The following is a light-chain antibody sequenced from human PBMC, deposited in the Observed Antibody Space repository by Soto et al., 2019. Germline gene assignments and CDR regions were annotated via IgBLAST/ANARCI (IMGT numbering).Light chain of an antibody. CDR2: EVS. CDR1: SNDVGGYDY. V-gene: IGLV2-14*01. CDR3: LSYAGNSIWL. J-gene: IGLJ2*01. Sequence: QSALTQPASVSGSPGHSITISCTGTSNDVGGYDYVSWYQQHPGKAPKLVIYEVSHRPSGISDRFSGSKSGNTASLTISGLQVEDEADYFCLSYAGNSIWLFGGGTKVTVL.